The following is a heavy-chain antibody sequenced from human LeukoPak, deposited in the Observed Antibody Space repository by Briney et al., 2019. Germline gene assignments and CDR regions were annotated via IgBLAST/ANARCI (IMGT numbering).Heavy chain of an antibody. Sequence: GVLRLSCAASGFTFNSFTMNWVRQAPGKGLEWVSSISSSSRYIDYADSGKGRFTISRNNSKNSLFLLMNRLRAEDRAVYYCARTTWYYDTSNYSGVDYWGQGTLVTVSS. V-gene: IGHV3-21*06. D-gene: IGHD3-22*01. CDR1: GFTFNSFT. CDR2: ISSSSRYI. J-gene: IGHJ4*02. CDR3: ARTTWYYDTSNYSGVDY.